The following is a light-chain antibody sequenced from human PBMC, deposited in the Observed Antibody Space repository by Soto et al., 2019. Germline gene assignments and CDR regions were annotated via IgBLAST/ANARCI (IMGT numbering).Light chain of an antibody. Sequence: IQVTQAPSSVSASVVYRVTITCRASQDISSWLAWYQQKPGKAPKLLIYDASSLESGVPSRFSGSGSGTEFTLTISSLQPDDFATYYCQQYNTLWTFGQGTKVDIK. V-gene: IGKV1-5*01. CDR2: DAS. J-gene: IGKJ1*01. CDR1: QDISSW. CDR3: QQYNTLWT.